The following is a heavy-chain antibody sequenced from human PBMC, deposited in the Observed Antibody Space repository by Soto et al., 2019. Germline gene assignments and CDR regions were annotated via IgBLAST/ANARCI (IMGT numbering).Heavy chain of an antibody. Sequence: SVQVSCKASGGTFSSYAIIWVRQAPGQGLEWMGGIIPIFGTANYAQKFQGRVTITADESTSTAYMELSSLRSEDTAVYYCAVVPAPPNNWFDPWGQGTLVTVSS. D-gene: IGHD2-2*01. V-gene: IGHV1-69*13. CDR1: GGTFSSYA. J-gene: IGHJ5*02. CDR3: AVVPAPPNNWFDP. CDR2: IIPIFGTA.